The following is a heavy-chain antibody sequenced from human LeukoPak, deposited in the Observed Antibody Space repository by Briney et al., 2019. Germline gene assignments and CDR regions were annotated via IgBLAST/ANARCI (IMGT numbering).Heavy chain of an antibody. Sequence: GGSLRLSCAASGFTFSSYAMHWVRQAPGKGLEWVAVISYDGSNKYYADSVKGRFTISRDNSKNTLYLQMNSLRAEDTAVYYCAKGLEITMMRIPDDYWGQGTLVTVSS. CDR1: GFTFSSYA. CDR3: AKGLEITMMRIPDDY. CDR2: ISYDGSNK. V-gene: IGHV3-30-3*01. D-gene: IGHD3-22*01. J-gene: IGHJ4*02.